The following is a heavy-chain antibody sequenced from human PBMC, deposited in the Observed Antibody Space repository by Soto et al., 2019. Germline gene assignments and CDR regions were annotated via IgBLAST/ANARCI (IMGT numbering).Heavy chain of an antibody. CDR2: IYYSGST. CDR3: ARGGYYFSYGMDV. V-gene: IGHV4-31*01. J-gene: IGHJ6*02. CDR1: VGSISSGGYY. Sequence: SETLSLTCTVSVGSISSGGYYWSWVRQHPGKGLEWIGYIYYSGSTYYNPSLKSPVTISVDTSKNQFSLKLSSVTAADTALYYCARGGYYFSYGMDVWGQGTTVTVSS.